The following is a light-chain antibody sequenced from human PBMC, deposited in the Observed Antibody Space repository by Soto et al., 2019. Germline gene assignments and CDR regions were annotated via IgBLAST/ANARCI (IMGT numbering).Light chain of an antibody. CDR1: QGISTW. V-gene: IGKV1D-16*01. CDR2: ATS. Sequence: DIQMTQSPSFVSASVRDRVTIACRASQGISTWVGRYQQKPGKAPXRLIYATSNLQSGVPSRFSGRASGTEFTLTISSLQPDAFATYYCQQYNSYSFGQGTKVDIK. J-gene: IGKJ1*01. CDR3: QQYNSYS.